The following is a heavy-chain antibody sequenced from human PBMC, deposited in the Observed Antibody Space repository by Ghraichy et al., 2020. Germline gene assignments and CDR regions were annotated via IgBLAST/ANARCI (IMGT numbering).Heavy chain of an antibody. V-gene: IGHV4-38-2*02. J-gene: IGHJ4*02. CDR2: IYHSGST. CDR3: ARGDSSGYYYEWTAFDY. CDR1: GYSISSGYY. Sequence: SETLSLTCTVSGYSISSGYYWGWIRQPPGKGLEWIGSIYHSGSTYYNPSLKSRVTISVDTSKNQFSLKLSSVTAADTAVYYCARGDSSGYYYEWTAFDYWGQGTLVTVSS. D-gene: IGHD3-22*01.